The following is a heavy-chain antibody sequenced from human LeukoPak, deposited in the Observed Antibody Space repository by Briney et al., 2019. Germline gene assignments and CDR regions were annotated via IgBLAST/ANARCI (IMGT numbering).Heavy chain of an antibody. V-gene: IGHV3-53*01. D-gene: IGHD1-26*01. CDR2: IYSGGRT. Sequence: GGSLRLSCEASGFIVSSNYMSWVRQTPGKGLEWVSVIYSGGRTYYADSVKGRFTISRDNSKNTLYLQMNSLRAEDTAVYYCARGNSGSSYVEYYYGMDVWGRGTTVTVSS. CDR1: GFIVSSNY. CDR3: ARGNSGSSYVEYYYGMDV. J-gene: IGHJ6*02.